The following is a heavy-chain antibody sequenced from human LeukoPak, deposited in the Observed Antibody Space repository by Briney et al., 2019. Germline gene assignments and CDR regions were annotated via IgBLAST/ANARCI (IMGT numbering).Heavy chain of an antibody. CDR1: GFTSSSYS. CDR2: ISSSSSYI. J-gene: IGHJ4*02. D-gene: IGHD3-16*01. Sequence: GGSLRLSCAASGFTSSSYSMNWVRQAPGKGLEWVSSISSSSSYIYYADSVKGRFTISRDNAKNSLYLQMNSLRAEDTAVYYCARDALGALGYWGQGTLVTVSS. V-gene: IGHV3-21*01. CDR3: ARDALGALGY.